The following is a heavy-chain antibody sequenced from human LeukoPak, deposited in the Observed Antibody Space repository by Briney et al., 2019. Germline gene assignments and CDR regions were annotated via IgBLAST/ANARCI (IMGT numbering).Heavy chain of an antibody. CDR3: ARVGPGLVGYYYMDV. D-gene: IGHD2-8*02. V-gene: IGHV1-69*05. CDR1: GGTLSSYA. CDR2: IIPIFGTA. Sequence: SVKVSCKASGGTLSSYAISWVRQAPGQGLEWMGGIIPIFGTANYAQKFQGRVTITTDESTSTAYMELSSLRSEDTAVYYCARVGPGLVGYYYMDVWGKGTTVTVSS. J-gene: IGHJ6*03.